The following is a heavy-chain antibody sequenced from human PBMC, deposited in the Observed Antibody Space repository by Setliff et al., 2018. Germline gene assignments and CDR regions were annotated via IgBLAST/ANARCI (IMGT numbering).Heavy chain of an antibody. Sequence: ASVKVSCKASGYTFTVYTMNWVRQAPGQGLEWMGRINPNSGGTNYAQKFQGRVTMTRDTSISTAYMELSRLRSDDTAVYYCAREEVGRYSSGWYISSDNWFDPWGQGTLVTVS. CDR3: AREEVGRYSSGWYISSDNWFDP. CDR1: GYTFTVYT. CDR2: INPNSGGT. V-gene: IGHV1-2*06. D-gene: IGHD6-19*01. J-gene: IGHJ5*02.